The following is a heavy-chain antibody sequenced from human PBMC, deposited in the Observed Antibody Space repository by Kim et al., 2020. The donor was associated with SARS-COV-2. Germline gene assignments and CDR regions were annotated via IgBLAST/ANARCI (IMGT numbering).Heavy chain of an antibody. J-gene: IGHJ6*02. CDR1: GGSISSSSYY. D-gene: IGHD2-2*01. V-gene: IGHV4-39*07. CDR2: IYYSGST. Sequence: SETLSLTCTVSGGSISSSSYYWGWIRQPPGKGLEWIGSIYYSGSTYYNPSLKSRVTISVDTSKNQFSLKLSSVTAADTAVYYCAREQVYCSSTSCYLYYYYGMDVWGQGTTVTVSS. CDR3: AREQVYCSSTSCYLYYYYGMDV.